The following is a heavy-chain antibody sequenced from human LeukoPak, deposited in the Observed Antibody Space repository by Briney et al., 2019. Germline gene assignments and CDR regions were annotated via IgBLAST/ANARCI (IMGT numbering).Heavy chain of an antibody. CDR3: ARADSYGSILDY. CDR2: IDQYGRAK. V-gene: IGHV3-7*04. Sequence: TGGSLRLSCAASGFTFSNYWMSWVRQAPGKGLEWVASIDQYGRAKYYVDSVRGRFTFSRDNTKNSLHLQVNSLRAEDTAVYYCARADSYGSILDYWGQGTRVIDSS. CDR1: GFTFSNYW. J-gene: IGHJ4*02. D-gene: IGHD5-18*01.